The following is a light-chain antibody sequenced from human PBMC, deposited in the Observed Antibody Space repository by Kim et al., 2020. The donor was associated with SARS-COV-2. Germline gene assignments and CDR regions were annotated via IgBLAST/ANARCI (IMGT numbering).Light chain of an antibody. Sequence: DIQMTQSPSSLSASVGDRVTITCRASQDISRWLAWYQQKPGIAPKSLIYTATTLESGVPSRFSGSGSGTYFTLTISSLQPEDFATYYCQQYKSYPVTFGQGTRLEIK. CDR3: QQYKSYPVT. J-gene: IGKJ5*01. CDR2: TAT. V-gene: IGKV1D-16*01. CDR1: QDISRW.